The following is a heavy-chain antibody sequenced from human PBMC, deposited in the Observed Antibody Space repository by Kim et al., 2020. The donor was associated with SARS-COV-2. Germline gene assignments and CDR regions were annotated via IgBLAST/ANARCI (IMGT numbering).Heavy chain of an antibody. Sequence: SETLSLTCTVSGGSISSSSYYWGWIRQPPGKGLEWIGSIYYSGSTYYNPSLKSRVTISVDTSKNQFSLKLSSVTAADTAVYYCARTPPLLGMDVWGQGTT. CDR3: ARTPPLLGMDV. V-gene: IGHV4-39*01. CDR2: IYYSGST. CDR1: GGSISSSSYY. D-gene: IGHD3-3*01. J-gene: IGHJ6*02.